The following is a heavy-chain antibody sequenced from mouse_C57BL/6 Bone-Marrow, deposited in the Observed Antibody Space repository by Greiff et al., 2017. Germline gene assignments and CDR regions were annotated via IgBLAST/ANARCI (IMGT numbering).Heavy chain of an antibody. CDR2: IDPETGGT. Sequence: QVQLQQSGAELVRPGASVTLSCKASGYTFTDYGMHWVKQTPVHGLEWIGAIDPETGGTAYNQKFKGKAILTADKSSSTASMELRSLTSEDSAVYYCTRDTTVVAYYFDYWGQGTTLTVSS. D-gene: IGHD1-1*01. V-gene: IGHV1-15*01. CDR1: GYTFTDYG. CDR3: TRDTTVVAYYFDY. J-gene: IGHJ2*01.